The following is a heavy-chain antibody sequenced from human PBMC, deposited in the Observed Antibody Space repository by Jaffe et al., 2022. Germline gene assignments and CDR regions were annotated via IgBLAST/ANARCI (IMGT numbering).Heavy chain of an antibody. CDR1: GGSISSGSYY. J-gene: IGHJ4*02. CDR3: ARDYYGSGSYHFDY. CDR2: IYTSGST. V-gene: IGHV4-61*02. Sequence: QVQLQESGPGLVKPSQTLSLTCTVSGGSISSGSYYWSWIRQPAGKGLEWIGRIYTSGSTNYNPSLKSRVTISVDTSKNQFSLKLSSVTAADTAVYYCARDYYGSGSYHFDYWGQGTLVTVSS. D-gene: IGHD3-10*01.